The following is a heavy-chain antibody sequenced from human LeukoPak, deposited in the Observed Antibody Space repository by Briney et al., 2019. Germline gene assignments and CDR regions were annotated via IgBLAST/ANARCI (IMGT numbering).Heavy chain of an antibody. CDR1: GGSFSGYY. J-gene: IGHJ4*02. D-gene: IGHD3-10*01. CDR3: ARGRVRGVNFGVETRFDY. CDR2: INHSGST. Sequence: PSETLSLTCAVYGGSFSGYYWSWIRQPPGKGLEWIGEINHSGSTNYNPSLKSRVTISVDTSKNQFSLKLSSVTAADTAVYYCARGRVRGVNFGVETRFDYWGQGTLVTVSS. V-gene: IGHV4-34*01.